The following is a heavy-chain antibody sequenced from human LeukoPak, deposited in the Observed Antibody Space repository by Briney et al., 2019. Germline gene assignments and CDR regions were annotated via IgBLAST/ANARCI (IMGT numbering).Heavy chain of an antibody. CDR2: IYYSGST. Sequence: SETLSLTCTVSGGSISSYYWSWIRQPPGKGLEWIGYIYYSGSTHYNPSLKSRVTISVDTSKNQFSLKLSSVTAADTAVYYCASSSSSWTEIDYWGQGTLVTVSS. CDR3: ASSSSSWTEIDY. J-gene: IGHJ4*02. V-gene: IGHV4-59*01. CDR1: GGSISSYY. D-gene: IGHD6-13*01.